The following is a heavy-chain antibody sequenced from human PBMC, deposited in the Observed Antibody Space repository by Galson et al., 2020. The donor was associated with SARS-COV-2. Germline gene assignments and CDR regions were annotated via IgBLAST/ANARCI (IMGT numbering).Heavy chain of an antibody. J-gene: IGHJ6*02. D-gene: IGHD3-22*01. CDR1: GFTFDDHY. V-gene: IGHV3-11*01. CDR3: VTSAYVSSTYGGDYDGYGMDV. CDR2: ISGTGSTI. Sequence: TGGSLRLSCAASGFTFDDHYMHWIRQAPGKGLEWVSYISGTGSTIYYAESVKGRFTISRDNAKNSLYLQMNSLRADDTAVYHCVTSAYVSSTYGGDYDGYGMDVWGQGTTVTVSS.